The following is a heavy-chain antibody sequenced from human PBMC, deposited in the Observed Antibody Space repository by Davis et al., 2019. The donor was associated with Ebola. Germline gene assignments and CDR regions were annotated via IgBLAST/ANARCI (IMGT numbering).Heavy chain of an antibody. J-gene: IGHJ4*02. CDR3: AGVGATPY. D-gene: IGHD1-26*01. CDR2: ISSSGSTI. Sequence: GGSLRPSFAASGFTSSSYETNWVRQALGKGLEWVSYISSSGSTIYYADSVKGRFTISRDNAKNSLYLQMNSLRAEDTAVYYCAGVGATPYWGQGTLVTVSS. CDR1: GFTSSSYE. V-gene: IGHV3-48*03.